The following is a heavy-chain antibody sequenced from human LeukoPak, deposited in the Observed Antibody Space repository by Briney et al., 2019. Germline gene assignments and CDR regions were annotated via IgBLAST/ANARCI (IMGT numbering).Heavy chain of an antibody. CDR3: ATGGYDSSGRYFNYFDY. CDR2: MNPNTGNT. D-gene: IGHD3-22*01. V-gene: IGHV1-8*01. J-gene: IGHJ4*02. CDR1: GYTFTNYD. Sequence: ASVKVSCKTSGYTFTNYDITWVRQAAGHGLEWMGWMNPNTGNTGYAQKFQGRVTMTRNTSVGTAYMELGSLRSEDTAVYYCATGGYDSSGRYFNYFDYWGQGTLVTVSS.